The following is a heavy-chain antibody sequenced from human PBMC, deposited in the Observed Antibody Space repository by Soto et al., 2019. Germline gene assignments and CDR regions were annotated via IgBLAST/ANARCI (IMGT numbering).Heavy chain of an antibody. J-gene: IGHJ4*02. CDR1: GGSISSYY. D-gene: IGHD4-17*01. V-gene: IGHV4-4*07. Sequence: QVQLQDSGPGLLKPSETLSLTSTVSGGSISSYYWSWIRQPAGKGLEWIGRIYISGSTNYNPSLKTPDTISTHTPNNQLSPKPSTVTSAHTSVYYCASALLDYGDYYFDYWGQGTLVTVSS. CDR3: ASALLDYGDYYFDY. CDR2: IYISGST.